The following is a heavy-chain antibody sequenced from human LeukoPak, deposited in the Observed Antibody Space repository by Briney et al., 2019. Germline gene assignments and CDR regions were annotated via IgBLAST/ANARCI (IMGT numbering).Heavy chain of an antibody. J-gene: IGHJ4*02. CDR1: GGTFSSYA. V-gene: IGHV1-69*05. CDR3: ATASNRYSSGWPKYYFDY. D-gene: IGHD6-19*01. Sequence: ASVKVSXKASGGTFSSYAISWVRQAPGQGLEWMGGIIPIFGTANYAQKFQGRVTITTDESTSTAYMELSSLRSEDTAVYYCATASNRYSSGWPKYYFDYWGQGTLVTVSS. CDR2: IIPIFGTA.